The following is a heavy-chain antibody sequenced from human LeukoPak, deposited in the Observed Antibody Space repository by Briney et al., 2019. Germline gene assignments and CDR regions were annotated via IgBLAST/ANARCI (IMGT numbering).Heavy chain of an antibody. CDR1: GFTLTNYG. CDR2: FSGTGGYA. CDR3: ANGYGDYKVSRRQAQN. Sequence: GGSLRLSCAASGFTLTNYGMTWVRQAPGKGLEWVSGFSGTGGYAYSADSVKGRFTISRDSSKNTLYLQMNSLRAEDTAVYYCANGYGDYKVSRRQAQNWGQGTLVTVSS. D-gene: IGHD4-17*01. V-gene: IGHV3-23*01. J-gene: IGHJ4*02.